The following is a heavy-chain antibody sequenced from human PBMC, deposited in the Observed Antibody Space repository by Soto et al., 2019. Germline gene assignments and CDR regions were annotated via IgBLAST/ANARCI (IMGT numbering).Heavy chain of an antibody. Sequence: QVELQESGPGLVRPSATLALTCAFSGVPISSSNWWQWVRQPPGKGLAWIVEIYHTGATNYNPSLNSRVTISVGKTKDQFSRKSSSVTAAETAVDYCARAVGYCSGGSCHGLDYWGQGTLVTVSS. CDR2: IYHTGAT. J-gene: IGHJ4*02. D-gene: IGHD2-15*01. V-gene: IGHV4-4*02. CDR1: GVPISSSNW. CDR3: ARAVGYCSGGSCHGLDY.